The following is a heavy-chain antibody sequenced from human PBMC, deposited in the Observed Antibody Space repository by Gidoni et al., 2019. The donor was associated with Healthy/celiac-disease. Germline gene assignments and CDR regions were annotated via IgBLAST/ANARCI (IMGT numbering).Heavy chain of an antibody. CDR1: GYTFTGYY. J-gene: IGHJ4*02. CDR2: INPNSGGT. D-gene: IGHD2-15*01. Sequence: QVQLVQSGAEVKKPGASVKVSCKASGYTFTGYYMHWVRQAPGQGLEWMGWINPNSGGTNYAHKFQGRVTMTRDTSISTAYMELSRLRSDDTAVYYCARAEFRLGYCSGGSCSLGYWGQGTLVTVSS. V-gene: IGHV1-2*07. CDR3: ARAEFRLGYCSGGSCSLGY.